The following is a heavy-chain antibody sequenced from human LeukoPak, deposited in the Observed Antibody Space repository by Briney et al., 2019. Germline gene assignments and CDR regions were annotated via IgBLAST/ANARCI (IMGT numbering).Heavy chain of an antibody. J-gene: IGHJ4*02. CDR2: LWKDGNNL. V-gene: IGHV3-33*06. Sequence: GVSLRLFCGACVYTLSRYDVQWARDAPGEGLVWVALLWKDGNNLYNPDSVKIQFTITRHNSKNTLYMQMNSMRAEDTAVYYCAKDAERGSNPTMADDWGQGTLVTDSS. CDR3: AKDAERGSNPTMADD. D-gene: IGHD3-10*01. CDR1: VYTLSRYD.